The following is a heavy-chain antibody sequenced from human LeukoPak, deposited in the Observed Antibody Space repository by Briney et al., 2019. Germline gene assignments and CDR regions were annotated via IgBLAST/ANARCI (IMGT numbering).Heavy chain of an antibody. CDR2: IYYSRST. CDR3: ARLGCSSTSCYWYYYYMDV. Sequence: SETLSLTCTVSGGSISSSSYYWGWIRQPPGKGLEWIGSIYYSRSTYYNPSLKSRVTISVDTSKNQFSLKLSSVTAADTAVYYCARLGCSSTSCYWYYYYMDVWGKGTTVTVSS. D-gene: IGHD2-2*01. CDR1: GGSISSSSYY. J-gene: IGHJ6*03. V-gene: IGHV4-39*01.